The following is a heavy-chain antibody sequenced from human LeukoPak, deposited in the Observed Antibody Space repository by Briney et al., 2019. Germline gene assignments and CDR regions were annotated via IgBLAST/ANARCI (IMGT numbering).Heavy chain of an antibody. D-gene: IGHD6-6*01. J-gene: IGHJ4*02. CDR2: ISWNNGFI. CDR3: AKVRSLSLAATEPLDY. Sequence: GGSLRLSCAASGFIFSSYAMHWVRQAPGKGLEWVSGISWNNGFIEYADSVKGRFTISRDNAKNSLILQMNSLRPEDTALYYCAKVRSLSLAATEPLDYWGQGTLVTVSS. CDR1: GFIFSSYA. V-gene: IGHV3-9*01.